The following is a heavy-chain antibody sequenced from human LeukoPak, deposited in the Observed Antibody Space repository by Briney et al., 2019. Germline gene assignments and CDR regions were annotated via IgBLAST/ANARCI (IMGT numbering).Heavy chain of an antibody. V-gene: IGHV1-69*13. D-gene: IGHD3-22*01. Sequence: SVKVSCKASGGTFSSYAISWVRQAPGQGLEWMGGIIPIFGTANYAQKFQGRVTITADESTSTAYMELSSLRSEDTAVYYCARERGYYDSSGAFDYWGQGTLVTVSS. J-gene: IGHJ4*02. CDR1: GGTFSSYA. CDR3: ARERGYYDSSGAFDY. CDR2: IIPIFGTA.